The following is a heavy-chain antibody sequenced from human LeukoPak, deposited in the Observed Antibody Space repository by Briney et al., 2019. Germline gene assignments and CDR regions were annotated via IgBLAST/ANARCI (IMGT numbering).Heavy chain of an antibody. J-gene: IGHJ6*02. CDR1: GFTLYTFGSYW. CDR3: VRGGFGHAMDV. D-gene: IGHD3-10*01. CDR2: IHNDGSGT. V-gene: IGHV3-74*01. Sequence: GGSLRLSCAASGFTLYTFGSYWMHWVRQAPGKGLVWVSVIHNDGSGTNYADSLKGRTTISRDNAKNTLYLQMTSLGAKDTGVYYCVRGGFGHAMDVWGQGTTVIVSS.